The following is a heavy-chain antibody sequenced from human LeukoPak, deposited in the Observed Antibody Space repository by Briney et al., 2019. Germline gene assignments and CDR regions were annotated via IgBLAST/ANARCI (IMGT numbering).Heavy chain of an antibody. CDR3: ARDATLNRFYDFWSGYPGYNWFDP. Sequence: SETLSLTCTVSGGSISSYYWRWIRQPAGKGLEWIGRIYTSGSTNYNPSLKSRVTMSVDTSKNQFSLKLSSVTAADTAVYYCARDATLNRFYDFWSGYPGYNWFDPWGQGTLVTVSS. CDR2: IYTSGST. D-gene: IGHD3-3*01. V-gene: IGHV4-4*07. J-gene: IGHJ5*02. CDR1: GGSISSYY.